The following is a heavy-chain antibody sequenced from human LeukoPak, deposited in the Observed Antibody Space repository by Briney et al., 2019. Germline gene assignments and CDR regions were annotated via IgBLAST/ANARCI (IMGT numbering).Heavy chain of an antibody. CDR2: IYYSGST. CDR1: GGSISSYY. J-gene: IGHJ3*02. V-gene: IGHV4-59*08. CDR3: ARRLLDYGGRVGAFDI. Sequence: SETLSLTCTVSGGSISSYYWSWIRQPPGKGLEWIGYIYYSGSTNYNPSLKSRVTISVDTSKNQFSLKLSSVTAADTAVYYCARRLLDYGGRVGAFDIWGQGTMVTVSS. D-gene: IGHD4-23*01.